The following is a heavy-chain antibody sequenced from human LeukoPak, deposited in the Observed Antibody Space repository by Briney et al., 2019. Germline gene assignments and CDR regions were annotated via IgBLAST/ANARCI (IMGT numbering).Heavy chain of an antibody. J-gene: IGHJ4*02. Sequence: SETLSLTCTVSGGSISSGGYYWSWIRQHPGKGLEWIGYIYYSGSTYFNPSLKSRVTISVDTSKNQFSLKLSSVTAADTAVYYCARVSLPREYCDFWSGSYYFDYWGQGTLVTVSS. D-gene: IGHD3-3*01. CDR3: ARVSLPREYCDFWSGSYYFDY. CDR1: GGSISSGGYY. V-gene: IGHV4-31*03. CDR2: IYYSGST.